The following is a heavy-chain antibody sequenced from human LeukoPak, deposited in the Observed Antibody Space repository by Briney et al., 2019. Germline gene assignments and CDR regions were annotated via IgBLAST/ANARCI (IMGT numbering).Heavy chain of an antibody. J-gene: IGHJ4*02. Sequence: SETLSLTCTVSGGSISSYYWSWIRQPPGKGLEWIGYIFHSGSTNYNPSLKSRVTISVDTSKNQFYLKLSSVTAADTAVYYCARGGGYCSGGGCYYAGNFDYWGQGTLVTVSS. D-gene: IGHD2-15*01. CDR2: IFHSGST. V-gene: IGHV4-59*01. CDR3: ARGGGYCSGGGCYYAGNFDY. CDR1: GGSISSYY.